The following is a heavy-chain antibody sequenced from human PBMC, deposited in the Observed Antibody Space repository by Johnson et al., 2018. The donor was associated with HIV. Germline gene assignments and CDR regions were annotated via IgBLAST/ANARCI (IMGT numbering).Heavy chain of an antibody. CDR1: GFTFSSYA. CDR3: ARARAGAFDI. V-gene: IGHV3-NL1*01. Sequence: QMQLVESGGGVVQPGRSLRLSCAASGFTFSSYALHWVRQAPGQGLEWVSVIYSGGSTYYADSVKGRFTISRDNSKNTLYLQMNNLRTEDTAVFYCARARAGAFDIWGQGTMVTVSS. D-gene: IGHD6-19*01. J-gene: IGHJ3*02. CDR2: IYSGGST.